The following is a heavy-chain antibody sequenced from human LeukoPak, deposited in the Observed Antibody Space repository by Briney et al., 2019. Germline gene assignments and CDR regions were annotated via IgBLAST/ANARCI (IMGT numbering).Heavy chain of an antibody. CDR3: ARGGYSFDY. J-gene: IGHJ4*02. CDR1: GFTFSIYE. D-gene: IGHD5-12*01. V-gene: IGHV3-7*01. CDR2: LHADGIER. Sequence: GGSLRLSCAASGFTFSIYEMSWVRQAPGKGLEWVARLHADGIERYYVDPVKGRFTISRDNAKNSLHLQMYSLRLDDTAVYYCARGGYSFDYLGQGTLVTVSS.